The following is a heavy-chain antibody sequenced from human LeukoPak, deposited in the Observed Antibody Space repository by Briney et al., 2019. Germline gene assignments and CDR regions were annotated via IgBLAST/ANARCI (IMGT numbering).Heavy chain of an antibody. CDR2: ISRSGSYI. Sequence: GGSLRLSCAASGFTFSSYSMNWVRQAPGKGLEWVSSISRSGSYIYYADSVKGRFTISSDNTKNSLYLQMNSLRAEDTAVYYCARVSNDYYYMDVWGKGTTVTVSS. V-gene: IGHV3-21*01. CDR1: GFTFSSYS. CDR3: ARVSNDYYYMDV. D-gene: IGHD2-8*01. J-gene: IGHJ6*03.